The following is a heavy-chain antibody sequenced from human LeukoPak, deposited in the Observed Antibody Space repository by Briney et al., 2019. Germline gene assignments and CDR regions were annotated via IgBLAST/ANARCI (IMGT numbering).Heavy chain of an antibody. CDR2: ISSSSSYI. V-gene: IGHV3-21*01. J-gene: IGHJ3*02. Sequence: KAGGSLRLSCAASGFTFSSYSMNWVRQAPGKGLEWVSSISSSSSYIYYADSVKGRFIISRDNAKNSLYLQMNSLRAEDTAVYYCARDRGYSGYVPDAFDIWGQGTMDTVSS. CDR3: ARDRGYSGYVPDAFDI. D-gene: IGHD5-12*01. CDR1: GFTFSSYS.